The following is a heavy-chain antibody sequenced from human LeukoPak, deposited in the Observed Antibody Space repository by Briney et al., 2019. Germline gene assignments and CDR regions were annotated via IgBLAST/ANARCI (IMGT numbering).Heavy chain of an antibody. J-gene: IGHJ6*02. CDR1: GGSFSDYY. Sequence: SETLSLTCAVYGGSFSDYYWSWIRQPPGKGLEWIGEINHSGSTNYNPSLKSRVTISVDTSKNQFSLKLSSVTAADTAVYYCAGYCSGGTCYSGYYYGLDVWAKGPRSPSP. V-gene: IGHV4-34*01. D-gene: IGHD2-15*01. CDR2: INHSGST. CDR3: AGYCSGGTCYSGYYYGLDV.